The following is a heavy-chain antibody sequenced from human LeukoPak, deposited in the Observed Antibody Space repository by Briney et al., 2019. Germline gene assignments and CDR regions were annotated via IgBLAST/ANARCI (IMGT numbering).Heavy chain of an antibody. D-gene: IGHD2-15*01. CDR3: AKEKERWSPTWSDVFDF. CDR1: GFTFSSYW. Sequence: GGSLRLSCAASGFTFSSYWMHWVRQAPGKGLVWVSRINSDGSSTSYADSVKGRFLISRDNSKNTLSLQMNSLRVEDTAVYYCAKEKERWSPTWSDVFDFWGQGTVVTVSS. CDR2: INSDGSST. V-gene: IGHV3-74*01. J-gene: IGHJ3*01.